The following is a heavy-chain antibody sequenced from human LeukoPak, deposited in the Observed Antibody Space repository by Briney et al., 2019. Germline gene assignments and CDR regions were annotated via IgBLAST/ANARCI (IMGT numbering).Heavy chain of an antibody. D-gene: IGHD3-16*01. V-gene: IGHV1-69*13. CDR2: IIPIFGTA. Sequence: SVKVSCKASGGTFSSYAISWVRQAPGQGLEWMGGIIPIFGTANYAQKFQGRVTITADESTSTAYMELRTLISDDTATYYCAIGQGVITWGGADVYDVWGQGTTVIVSS. CDR3: AIGQGVITWGGADVYDV. J-gene: IGHJ3*01. CDR1: GGTFSSYA.